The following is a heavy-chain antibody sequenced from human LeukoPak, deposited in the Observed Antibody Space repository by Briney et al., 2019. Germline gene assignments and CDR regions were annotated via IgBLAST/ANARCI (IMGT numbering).Heavy chain of an antibody. Sequence: PGGSLRLSCAASGFTFSSYGTHWVRQAPGKGLEWVAVISYDGSNKYYADSVKGRFTISRDNSKITLYLQMNSLRAEDTAVYYCAKDYYDSSLLFDYWGQGTLVTVSS. D-gene: IGHD3-22*01. CDR1: GFTFSSYG. CDR2: ISYDGSNK. CDR3: AKDYYDSSLLFDY. V-gene: IGHV3-30*18. J-gene: IGHJ4*02.